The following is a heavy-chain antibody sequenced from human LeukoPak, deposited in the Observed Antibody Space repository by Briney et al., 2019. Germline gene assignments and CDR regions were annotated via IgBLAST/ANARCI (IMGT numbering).Heavy chain of an antibody. V-gene: IGHV3-66*02. Sequence: GGSLRLSCAASGFTVSSNYMSWVRQTPGKGLEWVSVIYSGGSTYYADSVKGRFTISRDNSKNTLYLQMNSLRAEDTAVYYCARDDRITNWFDPWGQGTLVTVSS. J-gene: IGHJ5*02. D-gene: IGHD1-14*01. CDR3: ARDDRITNWFDP. CDR2: IYSGGST. CDR1: GFTVSSNY.